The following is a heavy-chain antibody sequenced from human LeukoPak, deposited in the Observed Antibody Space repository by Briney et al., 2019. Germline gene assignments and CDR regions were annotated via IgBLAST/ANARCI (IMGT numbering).Heavy chain of an antibody. J-gene: IGHJ6*02. CDR3: ARGVQRGYYGMDV. V-gene: IGHV4-34*01. D-gene: IGHD6-25*01. Sequence: SETLSLTCAVYGGSFSGYYWSWIRQPPGKGLEWIGEINHSGSTNYNPSLKSRVTISVDTSKNQFSLKLSSVIAADTAVYYCARGVQRGYYGMDVWGQGTTVTVSS. CDR2: INHSGST. CDR1: GGSFSGYY.